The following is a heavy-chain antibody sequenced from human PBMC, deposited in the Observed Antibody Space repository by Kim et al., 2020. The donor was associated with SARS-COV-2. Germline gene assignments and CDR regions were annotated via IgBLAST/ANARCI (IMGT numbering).Heavy chain of an antibody. V-gene: IGHV4-34*01. CDR2: INHSGST. CDR3: ARESGNKYYFDY. CDR1: GGSFSGYY. J-gene: IGHJ4*02. D-gene: IGHD6-25*01. Sequence: SETLSLTCAVYGGSFSGYYWSWIRQPPGKGLEWIGEINHSGSTNYNPSLKSRVTISVDTSKNQFSLKLSSVTAADTAVYYCARESGNKYYFDYWGQGTLVTVSS.